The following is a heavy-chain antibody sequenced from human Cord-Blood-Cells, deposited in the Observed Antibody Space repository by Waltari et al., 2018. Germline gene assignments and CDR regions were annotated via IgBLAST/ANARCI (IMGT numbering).Heavy chain of an antibody. V-gene: IGHV1-69*06. D-gene: IGHD6-6*01. CDR3: ARGEMYSSSHWFDP. CDR2: IIHIFGTA. J-gene: IGHJ5*02. CDR1: GGTFSSYA. Sequence: GAEVKKPGSSVKVSCKASGGTFSSYAISWVRQAPGQGLEWMGGIIHIFGTANYAQKFQGRVTITADKSTSTAYMELSSLRSEDTAVYYCARGEMYSSSHWFDPWGQGTLVTVSS.